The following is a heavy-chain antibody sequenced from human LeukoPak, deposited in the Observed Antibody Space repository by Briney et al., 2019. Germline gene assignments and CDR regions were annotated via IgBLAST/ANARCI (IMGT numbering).Heavy chain of an antibody. V-gene: IGHV4-34*01. CDR1: GGSFSGYY. D-gene: IGHD6-6*01. Sequence: PSETLSLTCAVYGGSFSGYYWSWIRQPPGKGLEWIGEINHSGSTNYNPSLKSRVTISVDTSKNQFSLKLSSVIAADTAVYYCASRPLAARPLKTDYWGQGTLVTVSS. CDR2: INHSGST. CDR3: ASRPLAARPLKTDY. J-gene: IGHJ4*02.